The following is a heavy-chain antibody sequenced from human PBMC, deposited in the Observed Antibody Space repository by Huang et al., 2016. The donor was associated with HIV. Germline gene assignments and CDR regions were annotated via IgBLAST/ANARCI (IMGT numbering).Heavy chain of an antibody. CDR1: GGSVSSGSYY. CDR3: ARDRADGYNFDY. Sequence: QVQLQESGPGLVKPSETLSLTCTVSGGSVSSGSYYWSWIRQPPGKGLEWIGYIYYSGSTNYNPTLKSRVTRSVDTSKNQFSLKLSSVTAADTAVYYCARDRADGYNFDYWGQGTLVTVSS. D-gene: IGHD5-12*01. V-gene: IGHV4-61*01. CDR2: IYYSGST. J-gene: IGHJ4*02.